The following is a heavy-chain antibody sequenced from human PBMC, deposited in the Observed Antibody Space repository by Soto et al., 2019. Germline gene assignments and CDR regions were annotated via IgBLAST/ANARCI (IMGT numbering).Heavy chain of an antibody. J-gene: IGHJ6*02. CDR2: IIPNFGTA. D-gene: IGHD1-26*01. CDR1: GGTFSSSG. Sequence: QVQLMQSGAEVKKPGSSVKISCKASGGTFSSSGVNWVRLAPGQGLEWIGGIIPNFGTADYAQKFQGRVAITADESATTAHMDLSSLRSEDTAIYYCARILPQRYGAPFYYYGMDIWGQGTTVTVSS. V-gene: IGHV1-69*12. CDR3: ARILPQRYGAPFYYYGMDI.